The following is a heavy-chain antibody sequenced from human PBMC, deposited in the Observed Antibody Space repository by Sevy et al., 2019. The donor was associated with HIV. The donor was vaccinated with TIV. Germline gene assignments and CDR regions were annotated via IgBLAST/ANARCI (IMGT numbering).Heavy chain of an antibody. J-gene: IGHJ3*02. CDR1: GGSISSSNW. V-gene: IGHV4-4*02. D-gene: IGHD3-10*01. Sequence: SDTLSLTCAVSGGSISSSNWWSWLRQPPGKGLEWIGEIYHSGSTNYNPSLKSRVTISVDKSKNQFSLKLSSVTAADTAVYYCARADMVQGVPWAFDIWGQGTMVTVSS. CDR3: ARADMVQGVPWAFDI. CDR2: IYHSGST.